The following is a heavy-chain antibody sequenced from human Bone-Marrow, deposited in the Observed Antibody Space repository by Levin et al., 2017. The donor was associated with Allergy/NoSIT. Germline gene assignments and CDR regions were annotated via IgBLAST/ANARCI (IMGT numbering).Heavy chain of an antibody. CDR3: ARSLDY. V-gene: IGHV4-34*01. J-gene: IGHJ4*02. CDR1: GGSFSGYY. Sequence: SETLSLTCAVYGGSFSGYYWSWIRQPPGKGLEWIGEINHSGSTNYNPSLKSRVTISVDTSKNQFSLKLSSVTAADTAVYYCARSLDYWGQGTLVTVSS. CDR2: INHSGST.